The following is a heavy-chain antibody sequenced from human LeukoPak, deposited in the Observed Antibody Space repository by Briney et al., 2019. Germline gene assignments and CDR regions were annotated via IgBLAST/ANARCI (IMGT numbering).Heavy chain of an antibody. D-gene: IGHD3-9*01. CDR2: ISYDGSNK. CDR1: GLTFISYA. V-gene: IGHV3-30*04. CDR3: ARASASSITIKNPGY. J-gene: IGHJ4*02. Sequence: PGRSLRLSFAASGLTFISYAMQWVRQAPGKWLEWGAVISYDGSNKYYADSVKGRFTISRDNSKNTLYLQMNSLRAEDTAVYYCARASASSITIKNPGYWGQGTLVTVSS.